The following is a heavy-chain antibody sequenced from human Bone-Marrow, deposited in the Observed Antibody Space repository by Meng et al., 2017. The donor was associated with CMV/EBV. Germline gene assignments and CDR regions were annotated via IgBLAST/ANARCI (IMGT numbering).Heavy chain of an antibody. J-gene: IGHJ5*02. Sequence: SETLSLTCSVSAGSISSTTYYWGWIRQPPGKGLEWIGSIYYSGSTYYNPSLKSRVTISVDKSKNQFSLKLSSVTAADTAVYYCARDPSGFDPWGQGTLVTVSS. V-gene: IGHV4-39*07. CDR3: ARDPSGFDP. CDR2: IYYSGST. CDR1: AGSISSTTYY.